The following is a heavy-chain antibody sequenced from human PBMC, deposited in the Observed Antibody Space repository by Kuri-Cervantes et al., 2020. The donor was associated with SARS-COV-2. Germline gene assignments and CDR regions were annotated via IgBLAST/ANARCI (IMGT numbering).Heavy chain of an antibody. CDR2: IIPLFAAP. J-gene: IGHJ4*02. CDR1: GGGFSTSA. D-gene: IGHD1-1*01. Sequence: SVKVSCKASGGGFSTSAINWVRQAPGQGLEWMGNIIPLFAAPNYAQKFQGRVTITADELTSTVYMEFSSLRFQDTAVYYCARVQSATGTQFFFDYWGQGTLVTVSS. CDR3: ARVQSATGTQFFFDY. V-gene: IGHV1-69*13.